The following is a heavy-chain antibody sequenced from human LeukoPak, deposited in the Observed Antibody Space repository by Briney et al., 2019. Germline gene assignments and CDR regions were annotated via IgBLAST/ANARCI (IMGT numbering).Heavy chain of an antibody. Sequence: SETLSLTCTVSGGSISSYYWSWIRQPPGKGLEWIGYIYYSGSTNYNPSLKSRVTISVDTSKNQFSLKLSSVTAADTAVYYCARDRGIWGWGKNWFDPWGQGTLVTVSS. CDR1: GGSISSYY. CDR2: IYYSGST. D-gene: IGHD3-16*01. J-gene: IGHJ5*02. V-gene: IGHV4-59*01. CDR3: ARDRGIWGWGKNWFDP.